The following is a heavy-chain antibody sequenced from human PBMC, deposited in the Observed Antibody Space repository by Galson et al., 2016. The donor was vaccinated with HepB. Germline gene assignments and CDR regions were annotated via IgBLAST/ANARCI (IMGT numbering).Heavy chain of an antibody. CDR3: ARPGGGGYYDILTGYFVDYGMDV. CDR2: ISAYNGNT. J-gene: IGHJ6*02. V-gene: IGHV1-18*01. CDR1: GYTLTSYG. Sequence: SVKVSCKASGYTLTSYGVSWVRQAPGQGLEWMGWISAYNGNTNYPQKFQGRVTMTTDTSTSTAYMELRSLRSDDTAVYYCARPGGGGYYDILTGYFVDYGMDVWGQGTTVTVSS. D-gene: IGHD3-9*01.